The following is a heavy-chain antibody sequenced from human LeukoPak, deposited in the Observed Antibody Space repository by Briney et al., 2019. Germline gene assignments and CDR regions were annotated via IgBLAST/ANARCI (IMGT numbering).Heavy chain of an antibody. CDR2: IYYSGST. V-gene: IGHV4-59*01. J-gene: IGHJ4*02. Sequence: PSETLSLTCTVSGGSISSYYWSWIRQPPGKGLEWIGYIYYSGSTNYNPSLKSRVTISVDTSKNQFSLKLSSVTAADTAVYYCARGGRLDGGYFDYWGQGTLVTVSS. CDR1: GGSISSYY. D-gene: IGHD2-15*01. CDR3: ARGGRLDGGYFDY.